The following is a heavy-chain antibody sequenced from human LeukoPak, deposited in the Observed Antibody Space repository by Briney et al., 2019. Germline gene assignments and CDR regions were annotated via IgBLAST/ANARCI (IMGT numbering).Heavy chain of an antibody. CDR3: ARVMVDSSSWSNEGVGFDP. CDR2: INHSGST. V-gene: IGHV4-34*01. CDR1: GGSFSGYY. D-gene: IGHD6-13*01. J-gene: IGHJ5*02. Sequence: PSETLSLTCAVYGGSFSGYYWSWIRQPPGKGLEWIGEINHSGSTNYNPSLKSRVTISVDTSKNQFSLKLSSVTAADTAVYYCARVMVDSSSWSNEGVGFDPWGQGTLVTVSS.